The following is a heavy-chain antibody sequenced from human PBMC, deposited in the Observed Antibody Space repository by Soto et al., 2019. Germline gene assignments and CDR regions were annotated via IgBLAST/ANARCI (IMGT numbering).Heavy chain of an antibody. CDR2: ISYAGNDN. CDR3: ARDRQQWLEPAGGALPF. J-gene: IGHJ3*01. Sequence: LSLSCAASGFTLSSYVMHWVRQAPGKGLEWVARISYAGNDNYYADSVKGRFTISRDNSKKTLYLQMTSLRADDTAVYYCARDRQQWLEPAGGALPFWGQGTMVTVSS. CDR1: GFTLSSYV. V-gene: IGHV3-30-3*01. D-gene: IGHD6-19*01.